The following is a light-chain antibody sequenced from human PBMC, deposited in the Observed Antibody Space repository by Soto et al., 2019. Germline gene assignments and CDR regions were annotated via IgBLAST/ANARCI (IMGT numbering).Light chain of an antibody. CDR2: SNN. V-gene: IGLV1-44*01. CDR3: AAWDDSLNGPHVV. Sequence: QSVLTRPPSASGTPGQRVSISCSGSSSNIGSNTVNWYQQLPGTAPKLLIYSNNQRPSGVPDRFSGSKSGTSASLAISGLQSEDEADYYCAAWDDSLNGPHVVFGGGTQLTVL. J-gene: IGLJ2*01. CDR1: SSNIGSNT.